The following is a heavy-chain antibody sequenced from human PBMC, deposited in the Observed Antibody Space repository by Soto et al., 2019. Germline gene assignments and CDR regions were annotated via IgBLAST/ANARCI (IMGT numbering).Heavy chain of an antibody. J-gene: IGHJ4*02. CDR1: GFTFSSYE. Sequence: ESGGDLVQPGGSLRLSCAASGFTFSSYEMNWVRQAPGKGMEWVSYISSTGTSMDYADSVKGRFTISRDNANNSLFLQLNSLRDEDTAVYYWARETHFIDYCGQGTLVSVSA. CDR3: ARETHFIDY. V-gene: IGHV3-48*03. CDR2: ISSTGTSM.